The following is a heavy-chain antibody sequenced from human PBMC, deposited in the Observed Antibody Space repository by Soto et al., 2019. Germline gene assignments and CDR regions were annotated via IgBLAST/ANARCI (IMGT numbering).Heavy chain of an antibody. D-gene: IGHD6-19*01. J-gene: IGHJ4*02. CDR3: AKSRVAGPAVNFDY. V-gene: IGHV3-23*01. CDR2: IDQPGRGT. CDR1: GFTFETCA. Sequence: GGSLRLSCAASGFTFETCAMSWVRQAPGKGLEWVSTIDQPGRGTYYADSVRGRFTISRDNSKNTLFVQMNSLRAEDTAIYYCAKSRVAGPAVNFDYWGPGALVTVSS.